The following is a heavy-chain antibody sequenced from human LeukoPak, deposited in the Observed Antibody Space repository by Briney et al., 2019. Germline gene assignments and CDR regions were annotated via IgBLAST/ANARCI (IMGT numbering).Heavy chain of an antibody. CDR2: IRWNGGST. CDR1: GFTFDDYA. CDR3: AKDYYYDSSGYYSDAFDI. D-gene: IGHD3-22*01. V-gene: IGHV3-9*01. Sequence: PGGSLRLSCAASGFTFDDYAMHSVRQAPGKGLGWVSGIRWNGGSTGYADSVKGRFTNSRDNAKNSLYLQMNSLRAEDTALYYCAKDYYYDSSGYYSDAFDIWGQGTMVTVSS. J-gene: IGHJ3*02.